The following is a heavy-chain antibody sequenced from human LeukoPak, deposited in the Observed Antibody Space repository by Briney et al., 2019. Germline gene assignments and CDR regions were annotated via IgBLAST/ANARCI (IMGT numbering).Heavy chain of an antibody. V-gene: IGHV4-39*07. Sequence: SETLSLTCTVSGGSISSSSYYWGWIRQPPGKGREWIVTIVYSGRTYYNPSLRSRFTISVDTSKTQFSLKLSSMTAADTGVYYCATGGDYCSGGSCSRRYYYYYMDVWGKGTTVTVSS. D-gene: IGHD2-15*01. J-gene: IGHJ6*03. CDR1: GGSISSSSYY. CDR3: ATGGDYCSGGSCSRRYYYYYMDV. CDR2: IVYSGRT.